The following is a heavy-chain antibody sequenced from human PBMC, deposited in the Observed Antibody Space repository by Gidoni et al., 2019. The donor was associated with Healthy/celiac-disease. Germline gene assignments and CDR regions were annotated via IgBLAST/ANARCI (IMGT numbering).Heavy chain of an antibody. CDR3: AKDQGDSSGYNDYYYYYGMDV. CDR1: GFPFSSYG. J-gene: IGHJ6*02. V-gene: IGHV3-30*18. D-gene: IGHD3-22*01. CDR2: ISYDGSNK. Sequence: QVQLVESGGGVVQPGRSLRLSCAASGFPFSSYGMHWVRQAPGKGLEWVAVISYDGSNKYYADSVKGRFTISRDNSKNTLYLQMNSLRAEDTAVYYCAKDQGDSSGYNDYYYYYGMDVWGQGTTVTVSS.